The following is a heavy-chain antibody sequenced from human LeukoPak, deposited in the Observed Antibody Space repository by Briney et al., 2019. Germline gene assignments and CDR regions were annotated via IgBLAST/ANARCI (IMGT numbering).Heavy chain of an antibody. D-gene: IGHD3-22*01. CDR1: VYSFTSYG. J-gene: IGHJ4*02. CDR2: ISGYNDNT. Sequence: ASVKVSCKASVYSFTSYGISWVRQAPGQGLEWMGWISGYNDNTNYAQKLQGRVTMTTDTSTSTAYMELRRLRSDDTAVYYCARDRPSYYYDTTSPLGYWGQGTLVTVSS. V-gene: IGHV1-18*04. CDR3: ARDRPSYYYDTTSPLGY.